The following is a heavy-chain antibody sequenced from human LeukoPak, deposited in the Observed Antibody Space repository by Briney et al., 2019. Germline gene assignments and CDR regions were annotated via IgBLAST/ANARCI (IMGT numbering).Heavy chain of an antibody. D-gene: IGHD3-22*01. J-gene: IGHJ6*02. CDR2: ISSYNGNT. V-gene: IGHV1-18*01. CDR1: GYTFTSYG. Sequence: ASVKVSCKASGYTFTSYGISWVRQAPGQGREGVGWISSYNGNTNYAQKLQGRVTMTTDTCTSTAYMELRSLRSDDTAVYYCARDRPLYGYDSSGYMGMDVWGQGTTVTVSS. CDR3: ARDRPLYGYDSSGYMGMDV.